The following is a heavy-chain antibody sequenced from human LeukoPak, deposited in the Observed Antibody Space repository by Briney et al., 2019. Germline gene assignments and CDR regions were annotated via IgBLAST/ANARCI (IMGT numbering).Heavy chain of an antibody. Sequence: ASVKVSCKASGYTFTGYYMHWVRQAPGQGLEWMGWINPNSGGTDYAQNFQGRVTMTRDTSTSTAYMELGGLRSDDTAVYYCARAGYNWSQYYFDYWGQGTLVTVSS. CDR2: INPNSGGT. CDR3: ARAGYNWSQYYFDY. V-gene: IGHV1-2*02. CDR1: GYTFTGYY. J-gene: IGHJ4*02. D-gene: IGHD1-20*01.